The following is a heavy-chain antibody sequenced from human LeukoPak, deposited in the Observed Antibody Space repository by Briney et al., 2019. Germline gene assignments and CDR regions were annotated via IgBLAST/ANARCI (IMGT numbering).Heavy chain of an antibody. Sequence: ASVKVSCKASGYTFTSYDINWVRQATGQGLEWMGWMNPNSGNTGYAQKFQGRVTFIRDTSISTAYMELSSLRPEDTAVYYCARGGPYDSTSYLVDYWGQGTLVTVSS. D-gene: IGHD3-22*01. CDR1: GYTFTSYD. J-gene: IGHJ4*02. CDR2: MNPNSGNT. CDR3: ARGGPYDSTSYLVDY. V-gene: IGHV1-8*03.